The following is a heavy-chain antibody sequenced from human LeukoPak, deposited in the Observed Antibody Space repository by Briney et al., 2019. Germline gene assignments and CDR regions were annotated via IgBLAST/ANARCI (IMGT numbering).Heavy chain of an antibody. CDR3: AREVWLERRSNYFDY. J-gene: IGHJ4*02. Sequence: SVKVSCKASGGTFSSYAISWVRQAPGQGLERLGGIIPIFGTANYAQKFRGRVTITADESTSTAYMELSSLRSEDTAVYYCAREVWLERRSNYFDYWGQGTLVTVSS. V-gene: IGHV1-69*01. D-gene: IGHD5-24*01. CDR2: IIPIFGTA. CDR1: GGTFSSYA.